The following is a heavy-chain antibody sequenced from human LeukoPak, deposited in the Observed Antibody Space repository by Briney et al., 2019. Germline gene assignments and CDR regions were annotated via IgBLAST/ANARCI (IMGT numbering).Heavy chain of an antibody. CDR3: ARSELRFLEWFDS. CDR1: DGSISSYY. D-gene: IGHD3-3*01. V-gene: IGHV4-4*07. J-gene: IGHJ5*01. CDR2: VYSSGST. Sequence: PSETLSLTCIVSDGSISSYYWSWIRQPAGKGLEWIGRVYSSGSTNYNPSLRSRVTMSADTSKNQFSLKLTSVTAADTALYYCARSELRFLEWFDSWGQGTLVTVAS.